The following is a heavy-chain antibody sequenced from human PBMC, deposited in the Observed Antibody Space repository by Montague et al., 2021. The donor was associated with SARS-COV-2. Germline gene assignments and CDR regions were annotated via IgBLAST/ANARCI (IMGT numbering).Heavy chain of an antibody. CDR1: GFDFSTSW. Sequence: SLRLSCAASGFDFSTSWMSWVRQSAGKGLEWVAIMKYDGSEKYYVDSVKGRFTISRDNARTSVFLRMNRLRVEDTAVYFCARDPNSSGGNMGSFWGRGTLVSVSS. CDR3: ARDPNSSGGNMGSF. V-gene: IGHV3-7*01. J-gene: IGHJ4*02. D-gene: IGHD6-19*01. CDR2: MKYDGSEK.